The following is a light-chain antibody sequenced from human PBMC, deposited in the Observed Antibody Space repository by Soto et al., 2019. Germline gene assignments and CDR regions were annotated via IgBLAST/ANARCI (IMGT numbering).Light chain of an antibody. J-gene: IGKJ4*01. CDR3: QQYNKWPLT. CDR1: QSVSIS. CDR2: GAS. Sequence: EIVMTQSPVTLSESPGEIATLSWRASQSVSISLAWYQHKPGQAPRLIIYGASTRATGIPARFSVSGSGTEFTLTISSLQSEDFALYYCQQYNKWPLTFGGGTKVEIK. V-gene: IGKV3-15*01.